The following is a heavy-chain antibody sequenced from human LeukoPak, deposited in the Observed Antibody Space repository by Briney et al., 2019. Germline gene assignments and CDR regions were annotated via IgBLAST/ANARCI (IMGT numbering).Heavy chain of an antibody. CDR2: FSSSTSYI. D-gene: IGHD4-17*01. Sequence: GRSLTLSCAASAFTFSSYCMNWISQAPGKGLEWVSSFSSSTSYIYDEDSVKGRFTISKDIAKNSLYLKMNSLRAEDTAVYYCAREGGSTVSNSDYWGQGTLVTVSS. V-gene: IGHV3-21*01. CDR3: AREGGSTVSNSDY. J-gene: IGHJ4*02. CDR1: AFTFSSYC.